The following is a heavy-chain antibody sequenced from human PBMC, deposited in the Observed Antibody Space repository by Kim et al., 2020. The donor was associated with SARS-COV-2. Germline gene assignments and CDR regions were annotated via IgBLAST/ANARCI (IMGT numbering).Heavy chain of an antibody. Sequence: SRVTISVDTSKNQFSLKLSSVTAADTAVYYCARVDSSGYYYGGGDNWFDPWGQGTLVTVSS. D-gene: IGHD3-22*01. J-gene: IGHJ5*02. CDR3: ARVDSSGYYYGGGDNWFDP. V-gene: IGHV4-59*01.